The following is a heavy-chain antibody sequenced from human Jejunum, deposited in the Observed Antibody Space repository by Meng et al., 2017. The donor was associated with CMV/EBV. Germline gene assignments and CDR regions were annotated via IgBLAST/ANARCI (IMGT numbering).Heavy chain of an antibody. CDR3: TREGVY. V-gene: IGHV4-4*07. D-gene: IGHD3-10*01. CDR2: KSMSGTT. Sequence: GTGSSRRLTTLFPAGRVSGGSVSNYDWSWIRQPAEVGLEWLGRKSMSGTTDYSPSVKSRVTMSIDTYKNTFSLTLTSVTAADTAIYYCTREGVYWGRGILVTVSS. CDR1: GGSVSNYD. J-gene: IGHJ4*02.